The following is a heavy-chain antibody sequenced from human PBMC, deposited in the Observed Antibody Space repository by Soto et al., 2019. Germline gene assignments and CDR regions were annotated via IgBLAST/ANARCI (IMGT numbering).Heavy chain of an antibody. V-gene: IGHV4-39*01. CDR3: ARWAVGTMFSY. CDR2: ISYSGHT. J-gene: IGHJ4*02. D-gene: IGHD1-1*01. Sequence: QVQLQESGPRLVKPSETLSLTCTVSGASISSSSHYWVWIRQPPEKGLEWIGSISYSGHTDYTPSLKGRITISVDTSKNQFSLQLSSVTATDTAVYYCARWAVGTMFSYWGQGTLVTVSS. CDR1: GASISSSSHY.